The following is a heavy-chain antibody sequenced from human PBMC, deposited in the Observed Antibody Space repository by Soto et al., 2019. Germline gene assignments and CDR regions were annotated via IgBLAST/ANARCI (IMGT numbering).Heavy chain of an antibody. CDR1: GFTFSSYA. CDR3: ARAAHYDFWSGYYYMDV. V-gene: IGHV3-23*01. J-gene: IGHJ6*03. CDR2: ISGSGGIT. Sequence: VQLLESGGGLVQPGGSLRLSCATSGFTFSSYAMAWVRQAPGKGLEWVSAISGSGGITYHAASVKGRFSISRDNSRSMLYLQMNSLGAEDTAVYYCARAAHYDFWSGYYYMDVWGIGTTVTVSS. D-gene: IGHD3-3*01.